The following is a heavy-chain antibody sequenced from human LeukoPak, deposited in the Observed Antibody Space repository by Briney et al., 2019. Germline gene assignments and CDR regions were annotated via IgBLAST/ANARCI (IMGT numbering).Heavy chain of an antibody. D-gene: IGHD5-18*01. CDR2: IYHSGST. CDR3: ARADPMQLWFLDY. Sequence: NPSETLSLTCAVSGGSISSSNWWSWVRQPPGKGLEWIGEIYHSGSTNYNPSLKSRVTISVDKSKNQFSLKLSSVTAADTAVYYCARADPMQLWFLDYWGQGALVTVSS. CDR1: GGSISSSNW. V-gene: IGHV4-4*02. J-gene: IGHJ4*02.